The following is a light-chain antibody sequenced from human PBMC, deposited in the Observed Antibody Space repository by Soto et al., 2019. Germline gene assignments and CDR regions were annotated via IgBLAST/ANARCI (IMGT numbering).Light chain of an antibody. J-gene: IGKJ2*01. CDR3: QQYNSYSYP. CDR2: DAS. V-gene: IGKV1-5*01. CDR1: QSISSW. Sequence: DIHTNQSPSTLSASVRDRVTITCRASQSISSWLAWYQQKPGKAPKLLIYDASSLESGVPSRFSGSGSGTEFTLTISSLQPDDFATYYCQQYNSYSYPVGQGGKVDIK.